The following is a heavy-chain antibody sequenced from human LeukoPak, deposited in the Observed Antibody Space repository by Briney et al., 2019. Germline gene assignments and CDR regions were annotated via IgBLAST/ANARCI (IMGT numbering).Heavy chain of an antibody. CDR1: GGSFSGYY. V-gene: IGHV4-34*01. CDR3: ARFFRTSVSWFDP. J-gene: IGHJ5*02. Sequence: SETLSLTCAVCGGSFSGYYWSWIRQPPGKGLEWIGEINHSGSTNYNPSLKSRVTISVDTSKNQFSLKLSSVTAADTAVYYCARFFRTSVSWFDPWGQGTLVTVSS. D-gene: IGHD2-2*01. CDR2: INHSGST.